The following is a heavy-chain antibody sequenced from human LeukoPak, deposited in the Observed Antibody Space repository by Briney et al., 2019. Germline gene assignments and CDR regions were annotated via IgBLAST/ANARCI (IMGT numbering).Heavy chain of an antibody. J-gene: IGHJ3*02. CDR3: ARDSSGPNAFDI. V-gene: IGHV5-51*01. D-gene: IGHD3-22*01. CDR1: GYRFTSYW. CDR2: IYPGDSDT. Sequence: GESLQISCKGSGYRFTSYWIGWVRQLPGKGLEWMGIIYPGDSDTRYSPSFQGQVTISADKSISTAYLQWSSLKASDTDMYYCARDSSGPNAFDIWGQGTMVTVSS.